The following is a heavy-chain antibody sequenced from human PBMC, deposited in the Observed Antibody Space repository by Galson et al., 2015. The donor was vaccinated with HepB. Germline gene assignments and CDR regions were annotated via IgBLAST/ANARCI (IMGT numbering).Heavy chain of an antibody. CDR2: ISSNGGST. Sequence: SLRLSCAASGFTSSSYAMHWVRQAPGKGLEYVSGISSNGGSTYYADSVKGRFTISRDNSKNTLYLQMSSLRAEDTAVYYCVKGYCTSTSCYLYYYYGMDVWGQGTTVTVSS. CDR1: GFTSSSYA. CDR3: VKGYCTSTSCYLYYYYGMDV. J-gene: IGHJ6*02. V-gene: IGHV3-64D*09. D-gene: IGHD2-2*01.